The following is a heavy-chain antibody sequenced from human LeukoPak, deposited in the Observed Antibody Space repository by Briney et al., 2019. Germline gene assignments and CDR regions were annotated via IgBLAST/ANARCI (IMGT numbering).Heavy chain of an antibody. CDR2: ISSTSASYT. CDR1: GFTFSTYN. CDR3: ARRRYNWNAIDY. D-gene: IGHD1-20*01. V-gene: IGHV3-21*04. J-gene: IGHJ4*02. Sequence: GGSLRLSCVASGFTFSTYNMHWVRQAPGKGLEWVSTISSTSASYTYYADSLKGRFTISRDNAKNSLYLQMNSLRAEDTAVYYCARRRYNWNAIDYWGQGTLVTVSS.